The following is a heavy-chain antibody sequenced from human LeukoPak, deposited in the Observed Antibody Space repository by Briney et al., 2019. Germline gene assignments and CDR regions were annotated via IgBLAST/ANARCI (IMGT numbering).Heavy chain of an antibody. Sequence: ASVKVSCKASGYTFTSYGISWVRQAPRQGLEWMGWISAYNGNTNYAQKLQGRVTMTTDTSTSTAYMELRSLRSDDTAVYYCARPRVDTMFVSSYAFDIWGQGTMVTVSS. CDR3: ARPRVDTMFVSSYAFDI. CDR1: GYTFTSYG. CDR2: ISAYNGNT. V-gene: IGHV1-18*01. J-gene: IGHJ3*02. D-gene: IGHD3-10*02.